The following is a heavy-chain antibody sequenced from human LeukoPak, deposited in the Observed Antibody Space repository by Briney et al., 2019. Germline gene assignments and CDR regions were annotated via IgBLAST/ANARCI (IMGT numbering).Heavy chain of an antibody. J-gene: IGHJ4*02. Sequence: GGSLRLSCAASGFTFGSYSMNWVRQAPGKGLEWVSYISSSSSTIYYADSVKGRFTISRDNAKNSLYLQMNSLRAEDTAVYYCAILYSSSWYRIDYWGQGTLVTVSS. CDR2: ISSSSSTI. V-gene: IGHV3-48*04. D-gene: IGHD6-13*01. CDR1: GFTFGSYS. CDR3: AILYSSSWYRIDY.